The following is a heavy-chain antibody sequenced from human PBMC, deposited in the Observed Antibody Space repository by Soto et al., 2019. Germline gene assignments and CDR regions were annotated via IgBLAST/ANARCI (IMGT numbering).Heavy chain of an antibody. V-gene: IGHV1-69*13. CDR2: IIPIFGTA. Sequence: GASVKVSCKASGGTFSSYAISWVRQAPGQGLEWMGGIIPIFGTANYAQKFQGRVTITAGESTSTAYMELSSLRSEDTAVYYCARRSANYYDSSGYYTFDYWGQGTLVTVSS. CDR3: ARRSANYYDSSGYYTFDY. J-gene: IGHJ4*02. D-gene: IGHD3-22*01. CDR1: GGTFSSYA.